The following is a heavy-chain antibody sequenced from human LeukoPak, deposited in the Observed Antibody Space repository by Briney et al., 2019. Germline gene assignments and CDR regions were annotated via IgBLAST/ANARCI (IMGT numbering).Heavy chain of an antibody. J-gene: IGHJ4*02. Sequence: SETLSLTCTVSGGSISSGSYYWSWIRQPAGKGLEWIGRIYTSGSTNYNPSLKSRVTISVDTSKNQFSLKLSSVTAADTAVYYCARPNDFWSTLDYWGQGTLVTASS. D-gene: IGHD3-3*01. CDR2: IYTSGST. CDR3: ARPNDFWSTLDY. V-gene: IGHV4-61*02. CDR1: GGSISSGSYY.